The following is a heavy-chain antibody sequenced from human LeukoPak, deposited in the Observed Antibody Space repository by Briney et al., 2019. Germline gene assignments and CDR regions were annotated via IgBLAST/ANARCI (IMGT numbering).Heavy chain of an antibody. CDR3: ARVGRSRDTAMALDY. CDR1: GFTFSSYE. V-gene: IGHV3-48*03. CDR2: ITSSGSTI. J-gene: IGHJ4*02. Sequence: GGSLSLSSAASGFTFSSYEMNWVRQAPGKGLEWVSYITSSGSTIYYADSVKGRFTISRDNAKNSLYLQMNSLRAEDTAVYYCARVGRSRDTAMALDYWGQGTLVTVSS. D-gene: IGHD5-18*01.